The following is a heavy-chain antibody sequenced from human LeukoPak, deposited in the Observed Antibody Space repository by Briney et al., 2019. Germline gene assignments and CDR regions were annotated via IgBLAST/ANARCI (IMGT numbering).Heavy chain of an antibody. J-gene: IGHJ4*02. Sequence: PSETLSLTCIVSGFSINNYYWSWIRQPAGKGLEWIGRIYTVGTPNYNPSLKSRVTMSVDTSKNQFSLKLSSVTAADTAVYYCARGSVIVVVTANMGAYYFDYWGQGTLVTVSS. CDR2: IYTVGTP. D-gene: IGHD2-21*02. V-gene: IGHV4-4*07. CDR1: GFSINNYY. CDR3: ARGSVIVVVTANMGAYYFDY.